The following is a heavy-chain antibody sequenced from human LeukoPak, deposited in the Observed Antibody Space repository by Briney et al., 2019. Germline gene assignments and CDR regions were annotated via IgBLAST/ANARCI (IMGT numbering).Heavy chain of an antibody. V-gene: IGHV4-59*08. D-gene: IGHD6-19*01. CDR3: ARSSSGRYGNFDY. CDR1: GGXISGYY. J-gene: IGHJ4*02. Sequence: SETLSLTCTVSGGXISGYYCTWIRQPPGKGLEWIGFIYYSGSTSYNPSLKSRVTISVDTSKNQFSLKLSSVTAADTAVYYCARSSSGRYGNFDYWGQGALITVSS. CDR2: IYYSGST.